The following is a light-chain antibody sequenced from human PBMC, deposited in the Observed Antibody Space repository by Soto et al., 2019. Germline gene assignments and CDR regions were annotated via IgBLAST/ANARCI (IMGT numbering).Light chain of an antibody. V-gene: IGKV3-15*01. Sequence: EIVITQSPASLSVSPGDGATLYCRASESVASNVAWYQQKPGQGPRLLIHGASTRAVGVPARFSGSGSGTDFTLTISSLQSEDFAVYYCQQYHNWPPQYTFGQGTKLQFK. CDR1: ESVASN. J-gene: IGKJ2*01. CDR2: GAS. CDR3: QQYHNWPPQYT.